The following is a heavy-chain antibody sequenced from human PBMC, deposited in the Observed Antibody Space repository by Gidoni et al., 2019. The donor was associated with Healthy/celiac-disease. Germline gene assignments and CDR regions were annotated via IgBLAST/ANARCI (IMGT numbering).Heavy chain of an antibody. V-gene: IGHV3-23*01. CDR2: ISGRGGST. Sequence: EVQLLESGGGLVQPGGSLRLSCAASGFTFSSYAMSLVRQAPGKGLGWVSAISGRGGSTYYADSGKGRFTISRDKSKNTLYLQMNSLRAEDTAVYYCAKDPYSYGPLREWGQGTLVTVSS. J-gene: IGHJ4*02. CDR3: AKDPYSYGPLRE. CDR1: GFTFSSYA. D-gene: IGHD5-18*01.